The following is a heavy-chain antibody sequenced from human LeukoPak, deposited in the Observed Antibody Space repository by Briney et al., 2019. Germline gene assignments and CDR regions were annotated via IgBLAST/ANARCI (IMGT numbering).Heavy chain of an antibody. D-gene: IGHD3-9*01. J-gene: IGHJ6*02. CDR2: ITSTGDST. V-gene: IGHV3-23*01. CDR3: AKVLRYFMDV. Sequence: GGSLRLSCAASGFTFSTHAMSWVRQAPGKGLEWVSTITSTGDSTYYADSVKGRFTISRDNSKNTLYLQMNSLRAEDTAVYYCAKVLRYFMDVWGQGTTVTVSS. CDR1: GFTFSTHA.